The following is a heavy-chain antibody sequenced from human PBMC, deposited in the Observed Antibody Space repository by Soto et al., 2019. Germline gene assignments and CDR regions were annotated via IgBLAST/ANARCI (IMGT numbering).Heavy chain of an antibody. CDR2: INPNSGGT. V-gene: IGHV1-2*02. Sequence: XSVKVSCKASVYSFTGYYMHWVRQAPGQGLEWMGWINPNSGGTNYAQKFQGRVTMTRDTSISTAYMELSGLRSDDTAVYCCARGEMVRGVMGDYYGMDVWGQGTTVTVSS. D-gene: IGHD3-10*01. J-gene: IGHJ6*02. CDR3: ARGEMVRGVMGDYYGMDV. CDR1: VYSFTGYY.